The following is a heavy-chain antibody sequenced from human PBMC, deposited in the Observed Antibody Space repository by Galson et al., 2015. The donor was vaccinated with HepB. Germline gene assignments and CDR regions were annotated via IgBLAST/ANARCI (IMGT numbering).Heavy chain of an antibody. V-gene: IGHV3-7*03. CDR1: GFTFSSYW. CDR2: IKQDGSEK. J-gene: IGHJ6*02. D-gene: IGHD6-19*01. CDR3: ARLPPVAGTGYGMDV. Sequence: SLRLSCAASGFTFSSYWMSWVRQAPGKGLEWVANIKQDGSEKYYVDSVKGRFTISRDNAKNSLYLQMNSLRAEDTAVYYCARLPPVAGTGYGMDVWGQGTTVTVSS.